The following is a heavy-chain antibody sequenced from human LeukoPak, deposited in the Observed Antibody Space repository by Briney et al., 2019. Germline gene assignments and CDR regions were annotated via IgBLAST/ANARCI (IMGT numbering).Heavy chain of an antibody. Sequence: GGSLRLSCAPSGFTFTNNWMHWVRQAPGKGLVWVSRINNDGRSTSYADPVKGRFTISRDNAKNTLYMQMNSLRAEDTAVYYCGTAFEFWGQGTLVTVSS. J-gene: IGHJ4*02. CDR1: GFTFTNNW. D-gene: IGHD5-18*01. CDR2: INNDGRST. CDR3: GTAFEF. V-gene: IGHV3-74*01.